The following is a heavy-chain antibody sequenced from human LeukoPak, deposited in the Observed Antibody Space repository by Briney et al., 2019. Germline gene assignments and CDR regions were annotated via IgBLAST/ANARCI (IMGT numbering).Heavy chain of an antibody. CDR1: GFTFSSYS. V-gene: IGHV3-21*01. CDR3: ARDGPGGSSWYNFDYYYGMDV. J-gene: IGHJ6*02. D-gene: IGHD6-13*01. Sequence: PGGSLRLSCAASGFTFSSYSMNWVRQAPGKGLEWVSSISSSSSYIYYADSVKGRFTISRDNAKNSLYLQMNSLRAEDTAVYYCARDGPGGSSWYNFDYYYGMDVWGQGTTVTVSS. CDR2: ISSSSSYI.